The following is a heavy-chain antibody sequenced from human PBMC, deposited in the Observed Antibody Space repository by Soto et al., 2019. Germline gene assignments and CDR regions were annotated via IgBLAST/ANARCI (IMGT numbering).Heavy chain of an antibody. V-gene: IGHV1-69*02. CDR2: ILPMVNLP. CDR3: ARTPDDYGDPDYVDY. D-gene: IGHD4-17*01. Sequence: QVQLLQSGAEVKKPGSSVKVSCKASRGTFSGYTLSWVRLAPGQGFEWMGRILPMVNLPNYAQKFQGRLTINADKATTTVYMELTSLRSHATALYYCARTPDDYGDPDYVDYWGQGTLVTVSS. CDR1: RGTFSGYT. J-gene: IGHJ4*02.